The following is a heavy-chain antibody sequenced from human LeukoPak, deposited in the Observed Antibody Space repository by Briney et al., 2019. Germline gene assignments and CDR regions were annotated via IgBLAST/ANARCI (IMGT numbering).Heavy chain of an antibody. CDR1: GDSISSDGYY. CDR2: FSYSGST. V-gene: IGHV4-39*01. D-gene: IGHD5-18*01. Sequence: SETLSLTCTVSGDSISSDGYYWCWIRQPPGKNLEWIGSFSYSGSTYYSPSLKSRVTISVDTSKNQFSLNLSSVTAADTAVYYCARHWIQLWFFDFWGQGTLVTVSS. CDR3: ARHWIQLWFFDF. J-gene: IGHJ4*02.